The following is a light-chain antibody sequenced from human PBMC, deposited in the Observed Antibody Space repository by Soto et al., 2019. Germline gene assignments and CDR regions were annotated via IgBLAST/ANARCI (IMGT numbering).Light chain of an antibody. CDR3: QQYNNWPLT. V-gene: IGKV3-15*01. Sequence: ELVMTQSPAALSVSPGERGTFSCRASQSVSSNLAWYQQKPGQAPRLLIYGASTRATGIPARFSGSGSGTEFTLTISSLQSEDFALYYCQQYNNWPLTFGGGTKVDI. CDR2: GAS. J-gene: IGKJ4*01. CDR1: QSVSSN.